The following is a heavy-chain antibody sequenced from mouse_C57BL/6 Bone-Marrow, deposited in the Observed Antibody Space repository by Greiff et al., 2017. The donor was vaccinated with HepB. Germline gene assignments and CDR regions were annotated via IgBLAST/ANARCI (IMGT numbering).Heavy chain of an antibody. V-gene: IGHV5-17*03. CDR1: GFTFSDYG. CDR2: ISSGSSTI. J-gene: IGHJ3*01. Sequence: EVMLVESGGGLVKPGGSLKLSCAASGFTFSDYGMHWVRQAPEKGLEWVAYISSGSSTIYYADTVKGRFTISRDNAKNTLYLQMSRLKSEDTAMYYCASGDYDVGWFAYWGQGTLVTVSA. CDR3: ASGDYDVGWFAY. D-gene: IGHD2-4*01.